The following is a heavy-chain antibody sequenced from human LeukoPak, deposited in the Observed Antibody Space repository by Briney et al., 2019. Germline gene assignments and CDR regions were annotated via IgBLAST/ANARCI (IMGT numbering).Heavy chain of an antibody. CDR3: ARDRYYYDSSGYSFDY. CDR2: IYTSGST. J-gene: IGHJ4*02. CDR1: GGSISVYY. D-gene: IGHD3-22*01. V-gene: IGHV4-4*07. Sequence: SETLSLTCTVSGGSISVYYWSWIRQPAGKGLEWIGRIYTSGSTNYNPSLKSRVTMSVDTSKNQFSLKLSSVTAADTAVYYCARDRYYYDSSGYSFDYWGQGTLVTVSS.